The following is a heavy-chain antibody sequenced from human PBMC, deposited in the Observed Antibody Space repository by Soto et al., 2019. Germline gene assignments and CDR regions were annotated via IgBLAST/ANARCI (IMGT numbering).Heavy chain of an antibody. CDR2: LYYSGNT. D-gene: IGHD2-15*01. CDR1: GGSISRSSYS. J-gene: IGHJ5*02. CDR3: ATRQGGSYNWFEP. Sequence: PSETLSLTCTVSGGSISRSSYSWAWIRQPPGKGLEWIGTLYYSGNTYYNPSLKSRVTISVDTSKNQFSLKLSSVTAADTAVYYCATRQGGSYNWFEPWGQGTLVTVSS. V-gene: IGHV4-39*01.